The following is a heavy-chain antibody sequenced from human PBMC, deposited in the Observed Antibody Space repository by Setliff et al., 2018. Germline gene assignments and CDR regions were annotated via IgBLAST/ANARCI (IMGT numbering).Heavy chain of an antibody. J-gene: IGHJ6*02. CDR3: ARLSWDGLRYYGLDV. CDR2: ISYSGGV. CDR1: GVTIGGNNYYY. V-gene: IGHV4-39*07. D-gene: IGHD3-10*01. Sequence: SETLSLTCSLSGVTIGGNNYYYWAWIRQPPGKGLEWIGTISYSGGVFYNPSLKSRVAISVDTSRNQFSLKLRSVTAADTAVYYCARLSWDGLRYYGLDVWGQGATVTVSS.